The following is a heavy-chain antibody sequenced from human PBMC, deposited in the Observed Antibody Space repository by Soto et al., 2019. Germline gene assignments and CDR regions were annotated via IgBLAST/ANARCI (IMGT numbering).Heavy chain of an antibody. V-gene: IGHV3-15*07. Sequence: EVQLVESGGGLVKPGGSLRLSCAASGFPFNNAWMNWVRQAPGRGLEWVGRIKSKSAGGTTDYGAPVAGRFTISRDDSKNTIYLQMNRLKAEDTAVYYCTSAHGGKVWCLDYWGQGTLVTVSS. D-gene: IGHD2-21*01. CDR2: IKSKSAGGTT. CDR1: GFPFNNAW. J-gene: IGHJ4*02. CDR3: TSAHGGKVWCLDY.